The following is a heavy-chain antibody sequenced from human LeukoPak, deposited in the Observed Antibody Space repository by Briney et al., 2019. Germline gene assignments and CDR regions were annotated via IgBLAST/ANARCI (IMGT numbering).Heavy chain of an antibody. CDR1: GGSMGPYY. J-gene: IGHJ5*02. CDR3: ARGRSGGDWFDP. D-gene: IGHD3-10*01. Sequence: ASETLSLTCAVSGGSMGPYYWSWLRQPPGKGLEWIGYIHDSGSTKYNPSLKSRVTMSVDTSRNHLSLKLTSVTAADTAVYYCARGRSGGDWFDPWGQGTLVTVSS. V-gene: IGHV4-59*01. CDR2: IHDSGST.